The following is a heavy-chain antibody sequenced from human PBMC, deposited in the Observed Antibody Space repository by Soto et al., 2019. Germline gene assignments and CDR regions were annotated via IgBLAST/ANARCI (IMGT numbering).Heavy chain of an antibody. J-gene: IGHJ6*02. V-gene: IGHV4-31*03. Sequence: QVQLQESGPGLVKPSQTLSLTCTVSGGSISSGGYYWSWIRQHPGKGLEWIGYIYYSGSTYYNPSLKSRVTITVDTSKNQFSLKLSSVTAADTAVYYCARETMVRAPKDYNYGMDVWGQGTTVTVSS. CDR1: GGSISSGGYY. CDR3: ARETMVRAPKDYNYGMDV. D-gene: IGHD3-10*01. CDR2: IYYSGST.